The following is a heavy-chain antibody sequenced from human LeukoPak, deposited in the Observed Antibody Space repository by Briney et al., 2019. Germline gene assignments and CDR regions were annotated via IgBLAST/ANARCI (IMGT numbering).Heavy chain of an antibody. CDR1: GYTFTSYA. J-gene: IGHJ6*02. CDR2: INTNTGNP. Sequence: ASVKVSCKASGYTFTSYAMNWVRQAPGQGLEWMGWINTNTGNPTYAQGFTGRFVFSLDTSVSTAYLQISSLKAEDTAVYYCARDRKLWFGEFAYYYYGMDVWGQGSTVTVSS. CDR3: ARDRKLWFGEFAYYYYGMDV. V-gene: IGHV7-4-1*02. D-gene: IGHD3-10*01.